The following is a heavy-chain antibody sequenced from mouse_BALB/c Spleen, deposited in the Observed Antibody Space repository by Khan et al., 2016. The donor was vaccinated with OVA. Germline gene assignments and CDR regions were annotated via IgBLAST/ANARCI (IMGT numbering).Heavy chain of an antibody. CDR3: ARDHGNTYEYFDY. D-gene: IGHD1-1*01. V-gene: IGHV2-9*02. CDR1: GFSLTSYG. J-gene: IGHJ2*01. CDR2: IWAGGST. Sequence: QVQLKESGPGLVAPSQSLSITCTVSGFSLTSYGVHWVRQPPGKGLEWLGIIWAGGSTNYNSALMSRLSISKDNSKSQVFVKMISLQTDDTAMYYCARDHGNTYEYFDYWGKGTTLTVSS.